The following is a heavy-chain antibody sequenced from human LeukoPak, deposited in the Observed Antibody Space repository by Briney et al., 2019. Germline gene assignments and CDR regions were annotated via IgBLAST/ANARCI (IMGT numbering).Heavy chain of an antibody. V-gene: IGHV4-4*02. CDR3: ARYCSSTSCHPSVDY. D-gene: IGHD2-2*01. CDR2: IYHSGST. J-gene: IGHJ4*02. Sequence: SETLSLTCAVSGGSISSSNWWSWVRQPPGKGLEWIGEIYHSGSTNYNPSLKSRVTISVDKSKNQFSQKLSSVTAADTAVYYCARYCSSTSCHPSVDYWGQGTLVTVSS. CDR1: GGSISSSNW.